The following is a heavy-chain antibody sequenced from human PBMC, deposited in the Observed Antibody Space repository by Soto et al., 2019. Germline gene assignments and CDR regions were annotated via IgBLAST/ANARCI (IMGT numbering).Heavy chain of an antibody. Sequence: SVKVSCKASGGTFSSCAISWVRQAPGQGLEWMGGIIPIFGTANYAQKFQGRVTITADESTSTAYMELSSLRSEDTAVYYCASSFGDPVAGTREFDYWGQGTLVTVSS. CDR2: IIPIFGTA. D-gene: IGHD6-19*01. J-gene: IGHJ4*02. CDR3: ASSFGDPVAGTREFDY. CDR1: GGTFSSCA. V-gene: IGHV1-69*13.